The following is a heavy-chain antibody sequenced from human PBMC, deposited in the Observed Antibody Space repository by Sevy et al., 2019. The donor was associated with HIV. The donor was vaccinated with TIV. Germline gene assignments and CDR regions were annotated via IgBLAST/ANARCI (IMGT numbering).Heavy chain of an antibody. J-gene: IGHJ3*02. CDR3: ARYRLEDAFDI. CDR1: GYTFTSYY. CDR2: INPSGGST. Sequence: ASVKVSCKASGYTFTSYYMHWVRQAPGQGLEWRGIINPSGGSTSYAQKFQGRVTMTRDTSTSTVYMELSSLRSEDTVVYYCARYRLEDAFDIWGQGTMVTVSS. D-gene: IGHD6-25*01. V-gene: IGHV1-46*01.